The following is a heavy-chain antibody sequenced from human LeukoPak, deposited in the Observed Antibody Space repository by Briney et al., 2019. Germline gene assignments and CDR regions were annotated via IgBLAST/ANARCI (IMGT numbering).Heavy chain of an antibody. D-gene: IGHD3-22*01. Sequence: SETLSLTCTVSGGSISSGDYYWSWLRQPPGKGLEWIGYMYYSGSTYYNPSLKSRVTISEDTSKNQFSLKLSSVTAADTAVYYCARPYYYDSRIDPWGQGTLVTVSS. CDR2: MYYSGST. CDR3: ARPYYYDSRIDP. CDR1: GGSISSGDYY. J-gene: IGHJ5*02. V-gene: IGHV4-30-4*01.